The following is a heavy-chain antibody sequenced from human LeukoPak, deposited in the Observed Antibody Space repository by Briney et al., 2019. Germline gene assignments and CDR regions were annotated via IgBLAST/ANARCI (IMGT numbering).Heavy chain of an antibody. D-gene: IGHD3-22*01. CDR3: ARNYYDRASDYFDY. CDR1: GFTFSSYG. V-gene: IGHV3-33*01. Sequence: GGSLRLSCAASGFTFSSYGMHWVRQAPGKGLEWVAVIWYDGSNKYYADSVKGRFTISRDNSKNTLYLQMNSLRAEDTAVYYCARNYYDRASDYFDYWGQGTLVTVSS. J-gene: IGHJ4*02. CDR2: IWYDGSNK.